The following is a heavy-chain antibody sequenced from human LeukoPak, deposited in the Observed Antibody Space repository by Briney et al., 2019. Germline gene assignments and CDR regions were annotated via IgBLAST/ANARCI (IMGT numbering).Heavy chain of an antibody. CDR3: AFTYYYDSSGYYPLYYFDY. D-gene: IGHD3-22*01. V-gene: IGHV3-7*01. CDR1: GFTFSSYS. CDR2: IKQDGSEK. Sequence: PGGSLRLSCAASGFTFSSYSMNWVRQAPGKGLEWVANIKQDGSEKYYVDSVKGRFTISRDNAKNSLYLQMNSLRAEDTAVYYCAFTYYYDSSGYYPLYYFDYWGQGTLVTVSS. J-gene: IGHJ4*02.